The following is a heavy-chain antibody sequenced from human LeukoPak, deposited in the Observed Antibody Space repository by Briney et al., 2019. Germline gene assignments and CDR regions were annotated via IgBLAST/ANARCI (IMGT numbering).Heavy chain of an antibody. CDR3: ANSLAVAGMDY. J-gene: IGHJ4*02. CDR1: GFTFSSYA. V-gene: IGHV3-23*01. Sequence: GGSLRLSCAASGFTFSSYAMRWVRQAPGKGLEWVSSISPSDSTYYADSVKGRFAISRDSSKNTLYLQMNSLRAEDTALYYCANSLAVAGMDYWGQGTLVTVSS. CDR2: ISPSDST. D-gene: IGHD6-19*01.